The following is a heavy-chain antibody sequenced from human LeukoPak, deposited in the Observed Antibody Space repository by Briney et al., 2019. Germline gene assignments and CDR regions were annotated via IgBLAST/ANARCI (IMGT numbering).Heavy chain of an antibody. CDR1: GYSFTSYR. CDR2: IYPDDSNI. D-gene: IGHD5-18*01. V-gene: IGHV5-51*01. Sequence: GESLKISCKGSGYSFTSYRIGWLRQMPGKGLEWMGIIYPDDSNIRYNPSFQGQVTMSAGKSISTAYLQWSSLKASDTAMYYCARPRGYSYGTYFDYWGQGTLVTVSS. CDR3: ARPRGYSYGTYFDY. J-gene: IGHJ4*02.